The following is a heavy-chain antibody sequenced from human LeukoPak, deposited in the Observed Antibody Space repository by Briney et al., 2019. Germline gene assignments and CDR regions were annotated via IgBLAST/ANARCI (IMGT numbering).Heavy chain of an antibody. Sequence: AASVTVSCKASGYTFTGYYMHWVRQAPGQGLEWMGWINPNSGGTNYARKFQGRVTMTRDTSISTAYMELSRLRSDDTAVYYCARPISYYDSSGYYYGYWGQGTLVTVSS. D-gene: IGHD3-22*01. CDR3: ARPISYYDSSGYYYGY. J-gene: IGHJ4*02. CDR2: INPNSGGT. V-gene: IGHV1-2*02. CDR1: GYTFTGYY.